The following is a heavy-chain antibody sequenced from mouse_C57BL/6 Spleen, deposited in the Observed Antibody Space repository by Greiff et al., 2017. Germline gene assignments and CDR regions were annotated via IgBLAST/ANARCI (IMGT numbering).Heavy chain of an antibody. CDR1: GYTFTSYW. D-gene: IGHD4-1*01. CDR2: IDPSDSYT. Sequence: QVQLQQPGAELVMPGASVKLSCKASGYTFTSYWMHWVQQRPGQGLEWIGEIDPSDSYTNYNQKFNGKSTLTVDKSSSTAYMQLSSLTSEDSAVYYCARVEAGRYFDYWGQGTTLTVSS. CDR3: ARVEAGRYFDY. J-gene: IGHJ2*01. V-gene: IGHV1-69*01.